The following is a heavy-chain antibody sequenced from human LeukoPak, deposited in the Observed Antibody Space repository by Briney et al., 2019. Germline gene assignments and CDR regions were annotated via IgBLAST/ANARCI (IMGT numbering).Heavy chain of an antibody. CDR1: GFTCSSYW. D-gene: IGHD6-13*01. Sequence: GGSLRLSCAASGFTCSSYWMSWVRQAPGKGLEGLANIKQDGSEKYYVDSVKGRFTISRDNAKNSLYLQMNSLRAEDTAVYYCARDHGIAAAAVYYYYMDVWGKGTTVTVSS. CDR2: IKQDGSEK. V-gene: IGHV3-7*01. J-gene: IGHJ6*03. CDR3: ARDHGIAAAAVYYYYMDV.